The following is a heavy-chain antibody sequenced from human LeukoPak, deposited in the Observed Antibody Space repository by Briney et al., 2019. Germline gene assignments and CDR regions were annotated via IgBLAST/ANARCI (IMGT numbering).Heavy chain of an antibody. J-gene: IGHJ6*02. CDR2: IIPILGIA. CDR3: ARDGITVTTPYYYGMDV. Sequence: SVKVSCKQSGGTFSSYTISWVRPAPGQGLEWMGRIIPILGIANYAQKLQGRVTSTADKSTSTAYMELSSLRSEDTAVYYCARDGITVTTPYYYGMDVWGQGTTVTVSS. V-gene: IGHV1-69*04. D-gene: IGHD4-11*01. CDR1: GGTFSSYT.